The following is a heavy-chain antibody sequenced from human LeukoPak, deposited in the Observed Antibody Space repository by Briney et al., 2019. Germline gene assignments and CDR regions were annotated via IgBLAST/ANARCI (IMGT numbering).Heavy chain of an antibody. J-gene: IGHJ4*02. V-gene: IGHV1-46*01. CDR2: INPSGGST. D-gene: IGHD3-9*01. Sequence: ASVKVSCKASGYTFTSYYMHWVRQAPGQGLEWMGIINPSGGSTSYAQKFQGRVTMTRDTSISTAYMELSRLRSDDTAVYYCARGKTYYDILTGYSFFDYWGQGTLVTVSS. CDR1: GYTFTSYY. CDR3: ARGKTYYDILTGYSFFDY.